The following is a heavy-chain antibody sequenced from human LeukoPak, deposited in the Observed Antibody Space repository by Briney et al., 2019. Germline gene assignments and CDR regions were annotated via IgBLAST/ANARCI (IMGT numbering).Heavy chain of an antibody. CDR2: IIPIFGTA. D-gene: IGHD3-16*02. V-gene: IGHV1-69*06. CDR3: ARDNSVGDIAWWFDP. CDR1: GGTFSSYA. J-gene: IGHJ5*02. Sequence: SVKVSCKASGGTFSSYAISWVRQAPGQGLEWMGGIIPIFGTANYAQKFQGRVTITADKSTSTAYMELSSLRSEDTAVYYCARDNSVGDIAWWFDPWGQGTLVTVSS.